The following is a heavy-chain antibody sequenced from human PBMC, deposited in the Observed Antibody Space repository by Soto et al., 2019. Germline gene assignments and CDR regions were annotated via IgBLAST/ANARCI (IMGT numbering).Heavy chain of an antibody. Sequence: ITLKESGPTLVKPTQTLTLTCTFSGFSLNTRGVGVGWIRQPPGKALEWLALISWDGEKRYRPSLKSRLTTPKDTPENQVVLTMTNMDPVDTATYSCAHSRGDLLTGHYYFDSGGKGTLVTASS. CDR1: GFSLNTRGVG. J-gene: IGHJ4*02. CDR2: ISWDGEK. CDR3: AHSRGDLLTGHYYFDS. D-gene: IGHD3-9*01. V-gene: IGHV2-5*02.